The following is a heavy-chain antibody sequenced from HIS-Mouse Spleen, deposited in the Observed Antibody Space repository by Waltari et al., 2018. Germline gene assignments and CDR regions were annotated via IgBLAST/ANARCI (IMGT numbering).Heavy chain of an antibody. CDR3: ARGGHYDILTADY. D-gene: IGHD3-9*01. CDR2: INHSGST. V-gene: IGHV4-34*01. J-gene: IGHJ4*02. Sequence: QVQLQQWGAGLLKPSETLSLTCAVYGGSFSGYYWSWIRQPPGKGLEWIGEINHSGSTNYNPSLKRRVTISVDTSKNQFSLKLSSVTAADTAVYYCARGGHYDILTADYWGQGTLVTVSS. CDR1: GGSFSGYY.